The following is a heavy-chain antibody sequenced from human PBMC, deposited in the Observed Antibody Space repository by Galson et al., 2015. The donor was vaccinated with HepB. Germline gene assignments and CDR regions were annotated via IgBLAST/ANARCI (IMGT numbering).Heavy chain of an antibody. Sequence: PALVKPTQTLTLTCTFSGFLLSTTGMSVTWIRQPPGKALEWLARIGWDDDKFYSTFLKTRLTISKDTSKNQVVLTMTNMDPGDTATYYCARTFPNGFGLPFDPWGQGTLVTVSS. CDR3: ARTFPNGFGLPFDP. J-gene: IGHJ5*02. CDR1: GFLLSTTGMS. V-gene: IGHV2-70*04. D-gene: IGHD3-10*01. CDR2: IGWDDDK.